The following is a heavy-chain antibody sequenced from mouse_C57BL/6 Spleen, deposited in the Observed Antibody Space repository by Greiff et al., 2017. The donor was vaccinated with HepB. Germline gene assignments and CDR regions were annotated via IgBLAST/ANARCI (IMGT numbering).Heavy chain of an antibody. D-gene: IGHD1-1*01. V-gene: IGHV1-62-2*01. Sequence: QVQLQQSGAELVKPGASVKLSCKASGYTFTEYTIHWVKQRSGQGLEWIGWFYPGSGSIKYNEKFKDKATLTADKSYSTVYMELSRLTSEDSAVYFGARHKEHYYGSSPWFAYWGQGALVTVSA. CDR2: FYPGSGSI. CDR3: ARHKEHYYGSSPWFAY. J-gene: IGHJ3*01. CDR1: GYTFTEYT.